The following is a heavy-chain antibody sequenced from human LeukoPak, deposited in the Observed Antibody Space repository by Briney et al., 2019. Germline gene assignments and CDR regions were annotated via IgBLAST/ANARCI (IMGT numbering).Heavy chain of an antibody. V-gene: IGHV3-30-3*01. CDR2: ISYDGSND. Sequence: GRSLRLSCAASGFTFSSYVMHWVRQAPGKGLEWVAVISYDGSNDYYADSVKGRFTISRDNSKNTLYLLMNSLRVEDTAVYYCARESRSSPTYYFDYWGQGTLVTVSS. D-gene: IGHD6-6*01. CDR1: GFTFSSYV. CDR3: ARESRSSPTYYFDY. J-gene: IGHJ4*02.